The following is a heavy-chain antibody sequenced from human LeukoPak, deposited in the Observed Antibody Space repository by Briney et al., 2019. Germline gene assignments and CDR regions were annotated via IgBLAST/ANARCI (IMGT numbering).Heavy chain of an antibody. CDR3: AKTSGGNSIQDAFDI. Sequence: ASVKVSCKASGYTFTSYDINWVRQATGQGLEWMGWMNPNSGNTGYAQKFQGRVTITRNTSISTAYMELSSLRSEDTAVYYCAKTSGGNSIQDAFDIWGQGTMVTVSS. J-gene: IGHJ3*02. CDR2: MNPNSGNT. D-gene: IGHD4-23*01. CDR1: GYTFTSYD. V-gene: IGHV1-8*03.